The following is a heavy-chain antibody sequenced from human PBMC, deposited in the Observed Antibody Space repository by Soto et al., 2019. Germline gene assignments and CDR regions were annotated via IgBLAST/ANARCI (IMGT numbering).Heavy chain of an antibody. D-gene: IGHD6-6*01. CDR1: GYTFTGYY. J-gene: IGHJ3*02. V-gene: IGHV1-2*04. Sequence: ASVKVSCKASGYTFTGYYIHWVRQAPGQGLGWMGWINPNSGGTNYAQKFQGWVTMTRDTSLSTAYMELSRLRSDDTAVYYCAMSSSAAFDIRGQGTMVTVSS. CDR3: AMSSSAAFDI. CDR2: INPNSGGT.